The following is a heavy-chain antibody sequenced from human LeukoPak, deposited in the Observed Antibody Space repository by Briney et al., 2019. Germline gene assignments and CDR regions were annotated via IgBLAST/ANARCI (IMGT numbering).Heavy chain of an antibody. Sequence: SETLSLTCTVSGDSVSNYYWSWIRQSPGKGLEWIAFMHPGGTTKYSPSLMSRVAISVDTSNNQFSLTLTSLTAADTAVYYCARYGVVIASTFYYMDVWGKGTAVTVSS. J-gene: IGHJ6*03. D-gene: IGHD2-15*01. CDR1: GDSVSNYY. V-gene: IGHV4-59*02. CDR3: ARYGVVIASTFYYMDV. CDR2: MHPGGTT.